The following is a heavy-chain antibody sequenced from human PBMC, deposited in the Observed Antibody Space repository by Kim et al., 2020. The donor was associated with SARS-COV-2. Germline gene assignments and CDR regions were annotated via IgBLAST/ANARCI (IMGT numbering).Heavy chain of an antibody. CDR2: ISDSAART. CDR1: GFTFSSYA. Sequence: GGSLRLSCATSGFTFSSYAMTWVRQSPGKGLEWVSSISDSAARTYYADSVKGRFTISRDNSRDTLYLQMDSLRVEDTALYYCAKGRDKTKCGMDVWGQGTSVTVSS. D-gene: IGHD2-15*01. J-gene: IGHJ6*02. CDR3: AKGRDKTKCGMDV. V-gene: IGHV3-23*01.